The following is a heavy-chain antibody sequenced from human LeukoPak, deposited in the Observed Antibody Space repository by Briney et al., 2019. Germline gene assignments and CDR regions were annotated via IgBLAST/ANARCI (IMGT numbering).Heavy chain of an antibody. CDR3: AGRGTSSSFDYYYYMDV. V-gene: IGHV5-51*01. CDR2: IYPGDSDT. CDR1: GYSFTNYW. Sequence: GESLKISCKGSGYSFTNYWIGWVRPMPGKGLEGMGIIYPGDSDTRYSPSFQARVPISADKSVSSAYLQLSSLKASDTAMYYCAGRGTSSSFDYYYYMDVWGKGTTVTVSS. J-gene: IGHJ6*03. D-gene: IGHD6-6*01.